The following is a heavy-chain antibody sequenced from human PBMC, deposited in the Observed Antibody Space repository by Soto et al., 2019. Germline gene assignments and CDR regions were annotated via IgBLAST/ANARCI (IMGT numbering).Heavy chain of an antibody. D-gene: IGHD1-26*01. CDR2: ISSSGRTR. V-gene: IGHV3-11*01. Sequence: QVQLVESGGGLVKPGGSLRLSCAASGFTFSDYYMSWIRQAPGQGLEWVSYISSSGRTRYYADSVKGRFTISGDNAKNSLYRSLNSLRAEDTAVYYCARDPVSEVGATRGFAYWGQGTLVTVSS. CDR1: GFTFSDYY. CDR3: ARDPVSEVGATRGFAY. J-gene: IGHJ4*02.